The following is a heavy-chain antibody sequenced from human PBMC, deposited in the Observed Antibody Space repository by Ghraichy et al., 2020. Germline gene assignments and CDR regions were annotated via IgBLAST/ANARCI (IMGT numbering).Heavy chain of an antibody. J-gene: IGHJ5*02. CDR3: ARFRDFFFGWFDI. CDR1: GAPINDSHFY. V-gene: IGHV4-39*01. D-gene: IGHD2-21*02. CDR2: VYYTGNS. Sequence: SETLSLTCRVSGAPINDSHFYWGWVRRPPGKGLEWLSSVYYTGNSYYNPSLTSRLTISMDRSKSQFSLTLSPVTAADTAVYYCARFRDFFFGWFDIWGQGVIVTVSS.